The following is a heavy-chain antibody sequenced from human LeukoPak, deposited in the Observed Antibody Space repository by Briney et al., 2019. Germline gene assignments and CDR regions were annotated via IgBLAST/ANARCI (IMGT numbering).Heavy chain of an antibody. V-gene: IGHV4-39*01. CDR1: GGSISSSSYY. D-gene: IGHD2-2*01. Sequence: SETLSLTCTVSGGSISSSSYYWGWIRQPPGKGLEWIGNICYSGSTYSNPSLKSRVTISVDTSKNQFSLRLSSVTAADTAVYYCARRGRSCSTPSCYSFDYWGQGTLVTVSS. CDR2: ICYSGST. CDR3: ARRGRSCSTPSCYSFDY. J-gene: IGHJ4*02.